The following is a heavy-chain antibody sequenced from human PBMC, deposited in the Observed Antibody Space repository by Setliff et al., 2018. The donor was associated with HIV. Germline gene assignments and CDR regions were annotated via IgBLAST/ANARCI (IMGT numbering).Heavy chain of an antibody. Sequence: PSETLSLTCAVYGGSFSGYYWSWIRQPPGKGLEWIGEVTHSGRTNYNPALESRVTISVDTSKNKFSLKLTSVTAADTAVYYCARDRYSGSSTDYWGQGTLVTVSS. CDR1: GGSFSGYY. V-gene: IGHV4-34*01. CDR2: VTHSGRT. D-gene: IGHD1-26*01. CDR3: ARDRYSGSSTDY. J-gene: IGHJ4*02.